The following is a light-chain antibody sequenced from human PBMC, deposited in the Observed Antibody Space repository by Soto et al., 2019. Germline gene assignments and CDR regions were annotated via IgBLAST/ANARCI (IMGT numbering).Light chain of an antibody. V-gene: IGKV3-20*01. J-gene: IGKJ2*01. Sequence: ETVLTQSPGTLSLSPGETATLSCRASQSVASNSLAWYQQKPGQAPRLLIYGASIRATSIPDRFSGGGSGTEFTLTISRLEPEDSAVYSCQQYGDSPSTFGQGTKLEIK. CDR1: QSVASNS. CDR2: GAS. CDR3: QQYGDSPST.